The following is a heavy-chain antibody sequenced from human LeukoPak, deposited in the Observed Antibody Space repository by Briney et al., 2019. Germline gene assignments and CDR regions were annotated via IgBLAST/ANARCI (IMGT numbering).Heavy chain of an antibody. Sequence: SETLSLTCTVSGGSITNSFWSWIRQPPGKGLEWIAYVHYSEKTNYNPSLKNRLTISPDTSKNQFSLMLSSVTAADTAVYYCARDRRWEQLYAYDIWGQGTMVTVSS. CDR1: GGSITNSF. V-gene: IGHV4-59*01. D-gene: IGHD1-26*01. J-gene: IGHJ3*02. CDR3: ARDRRWEQLYAYDI. CDR2: VHYSEKT.